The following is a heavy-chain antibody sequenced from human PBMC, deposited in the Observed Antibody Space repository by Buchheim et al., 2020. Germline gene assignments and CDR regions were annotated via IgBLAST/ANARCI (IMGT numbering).Heavy chain of an antibody. CDR3: ARGLTEAVVPAATKGYIDY. CDR2: IYYSGST. V-gene: IGHV4-31*03. CDR1: GGSISSGGYY. Sequence: QVQLQESGPGLVKPSQTLSLTCTVSGGSISSGGYYWSWIRQHPGKGLEWIGYIYYSGSTYYNPSLKSRVTISVDTSKHQFSLKLSSVTAADTAVYYCARGLTEAVVPAATKGYIDYWGQGTL. D-gene: IGHD2-2*01. J-gene: IGHJ4*02.